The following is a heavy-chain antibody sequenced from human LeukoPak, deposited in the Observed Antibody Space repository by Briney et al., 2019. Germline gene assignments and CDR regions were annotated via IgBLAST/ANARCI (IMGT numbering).Heavy chain of an antibody. CDR3: AREVGATNAFDI. J-gene: IGHJ3*02. Sequence: SETLSLTCTVSGGSISSYYWSWVRQPAGKGLEWIGRIYTSGNTNHNPSLKGRVTMTVDTSKNQFSLNLSSVTAADTAVYYCAREVGATNAFDIWGQGTMVTVSS. CDR1: GGSISSYY. CDR2: IYTSGNT. V-gene: IGHV4-4*07. D-gene: IGHD1-26*01.